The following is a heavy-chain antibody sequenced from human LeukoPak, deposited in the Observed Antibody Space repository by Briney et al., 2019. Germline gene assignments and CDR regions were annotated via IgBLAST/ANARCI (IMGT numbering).Heavy chain of an antibody. CDR3: ARDRSGSYLDYFDY. Sequence: PGGSLRLSCAASGFTFSSYWMSWVRQVPGKGLEWVANIKQDGSEKYYVDSVKGRFTISRDNAKNSLYLQMNSLRAEDTAVYYCARDRSGSYLDYFDYWGQGTLVTVSS. CDR2: IKQDGSEK. V-gene: IGHV3-7*01. CDR1: GFTFSSYW. J-gene: IGHJ4*02. D-gene: IGHD1-26*01.